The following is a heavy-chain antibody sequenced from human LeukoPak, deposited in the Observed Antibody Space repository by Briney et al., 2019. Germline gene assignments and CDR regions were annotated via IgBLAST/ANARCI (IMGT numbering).Heavy chain of an antibody. CDR1: GYTFTSYG. CDR2: ISAYNGNT. Sequence: ASVKVSCKASGYTFTSYGISWVRQAPGQGLEWMGWISAYNGNTNYAQKLQGRVTMTTDTSRSTAYMELRSLRSDDTAVYYCARVRYYYGSGSYLPWGQGTLVTVSS. D-gene: IGHD3-10*01. V-gene: IGHV1-18*01. CDR3: ARVRYYYGSGSYLP. J-gene: IGHJ5*02.